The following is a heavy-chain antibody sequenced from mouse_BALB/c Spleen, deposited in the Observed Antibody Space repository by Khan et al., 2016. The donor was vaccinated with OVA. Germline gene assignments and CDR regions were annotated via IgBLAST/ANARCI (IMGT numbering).Heavy chain of an antibody. Sequence: VQLVESGAELARPGASVKMSCKASGYTFTSYTIHWIKLRPGQGLEWIGYINPSNGYTNYNQKFKDKATLTADKSSTTAYMQLSSLTSDDSAVYYSVGDGAYHRADGWFAYWGQGTLVTVSA. D-gene: IGHD3-3*01. CDR1: GYTFTSYT. J-gene: IGHJ3*01. CDR2: INPSNGYT. V-gene: IGHV1-4*01. CDR3: VGDGAYHRADGWFAY.